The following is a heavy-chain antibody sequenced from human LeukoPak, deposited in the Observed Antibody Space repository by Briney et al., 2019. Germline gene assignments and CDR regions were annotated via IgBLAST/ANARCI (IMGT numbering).Heavy chain of an antibody. D-gene: IGHD5-18*01. CDR2: IYYSGST. J-gene: IGHJ5*02. CDR3: AGYSATHGNWFDP. V-gene: IGHV4-59*08. Sequence: SGTLSLTCTVSGGSISSYYWSWIRQPPGKGLEWIGYIYYSGSTNYNPSLKSRVTISVDTSKNQFSLKLSSVTAADTAVYYRAGYSATHGNWFDPWGQGTLVTVSS. CDR1: GGSISSYY.